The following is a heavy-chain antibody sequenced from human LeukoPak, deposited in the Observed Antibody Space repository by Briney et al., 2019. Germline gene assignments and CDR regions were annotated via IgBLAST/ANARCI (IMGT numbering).Heavy chain of an antibody. J-gene: IGHJ4*02. D-gene: IGHD3-3*01. Sequence: SETLSLTCGVSGGSFSGSYWGWIRQPPGKGLEWIGEINLSGSTNYNSSLTSRVTISLDTSKNQFSLNLRSVTTAVTAVYYCARVSISLFGVVTAHFDSWGQGTLVAVSS. CDR2: INLSGST. CDR3: ARVSISLFGVVTAHFDS. V-gene: IGHV4-34*01. CDR1: GGSFSGSY.